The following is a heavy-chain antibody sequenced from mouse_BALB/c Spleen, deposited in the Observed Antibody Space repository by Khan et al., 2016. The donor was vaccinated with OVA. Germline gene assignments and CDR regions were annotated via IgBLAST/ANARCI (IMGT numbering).Heavy chain of an antibody. V-gene: IGHV1S81*02. CDR2: INPNNGGT. CDR3: TRRGYGSPFTY. Sequence: VQLQQSGAELVKPGASVKLSCKASGYTFTSFYIYWVKQRPGQGLEWIGEINPNNGGTNVNEKFKSKATLTVDKSSSTAYLELSSLTSEDSAVFYCTRRGYGSPFTYWGQGTLVTVSA. CDR1: GYTFTSFY. J-gene: IGHJ3*01. D-gene: IGHD1-1*01.